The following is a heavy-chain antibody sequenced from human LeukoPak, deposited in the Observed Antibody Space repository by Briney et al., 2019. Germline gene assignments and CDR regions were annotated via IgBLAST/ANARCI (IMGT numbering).Heavy chain of an antibody. V-gene: IGHV1-18*01. D-gene: IGHD1-26*01. Sequence: ASVKVSCKTSGYTFTNYGITWMRQAPGQGLEWMGWINTYNGNTNYAQKLQGRVTITTDTSTSTAYMELRSLRSDDTAVFYCARDLVDGVGAPGAYWGQGALVTVSS. J-gene: IGHJ4*02. CDR2: INTYNGNT. CDR1: GYTFTNYG. CDR3: ARDLVDGVGAPGAY.